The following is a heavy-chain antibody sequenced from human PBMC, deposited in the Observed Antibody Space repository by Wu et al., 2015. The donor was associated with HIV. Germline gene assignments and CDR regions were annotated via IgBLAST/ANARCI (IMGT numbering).Heavy chain of an antibody. D-gene: IGHD5-24*01. CDR2: INPNSGGT. V-gene: IGHV1-2*04. J-gene: IGHJ4*02. Sequence: QVQLVQSGAEVKMPGASVRVSCKTSGYTFAGYYIHWVRQAPGQGLEWMGWINPNSGGTNYAQKFQGWVTLTRDTSNTTAFMDLSRLTSDDTAVYYCARDKEKTHFDYWGQG. CDR3: ARDKEKTHFDY. CDR1: GYTFAGYY.